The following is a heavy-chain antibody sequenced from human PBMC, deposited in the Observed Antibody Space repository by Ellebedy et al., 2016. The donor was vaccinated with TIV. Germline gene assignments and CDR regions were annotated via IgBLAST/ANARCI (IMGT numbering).Heavy chain of an antibody. V-gene: IGHV3-23*01. CDR1: GFSFSDHA. CDR2: ILGGGDET. D-gene: IGHD1/OR15-1a*01. CDR3: ARDHYCNTRNNGPDY. Sequence: PGGSLRLSCVASGFSFSDHAMSWVRQPPGKGLEWVSGILGGGDETYYADSVKGRFTISRDNSNNSLYLQMNSLRADDTAVYYCARDHYCNTRNNGPDYWGQGTLVTVSS. J-gene: IGHJ4*02.